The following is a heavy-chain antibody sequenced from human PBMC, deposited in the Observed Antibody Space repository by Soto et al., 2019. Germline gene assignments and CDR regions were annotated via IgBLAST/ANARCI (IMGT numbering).Heavy chain of an antibody. V-gene: IGHV1-69*06. CDR2: IIPIFGTA. J-gene: IGHJ6*01. CDR3: AHLRRAHGDQRTPSHSYYGMEV. CDR1: GWTFSSYA. Sequence: SVKVSCKACGWTFSSYAISWVRQAPGQGLEWMGGIIPIFGTANYAQKFQGRVTITADKSTSTIYMELSSLRSEDTAVYYCAHLRRAHGDQRTPSHSYYGMEVWGQGTTVTVSS. D-gene: IGHD4-17*01.